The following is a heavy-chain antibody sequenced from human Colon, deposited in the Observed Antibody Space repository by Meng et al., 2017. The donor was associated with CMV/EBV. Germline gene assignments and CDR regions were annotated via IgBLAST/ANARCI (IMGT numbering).Heavy chain of an antibody. CDR3: AKNLALFGVATNTGMDV. D-gene: IGHD3-3*01. CDR1: GFTFSIYT. CDR2: IDSRSSFI. Sequence: GESLKISCAASGFTFSIYTMNWVRQAPGKGLEWVSSIDSRSSFIYYADSLKGRFTISRDNSKNTLYLQMSSLRPEDTAVYYCAKNLALFGVATNTGMDVWGQGTTVTVSS. J-gene: IGHJ6*02. V-gene: IGHV3-21*01.